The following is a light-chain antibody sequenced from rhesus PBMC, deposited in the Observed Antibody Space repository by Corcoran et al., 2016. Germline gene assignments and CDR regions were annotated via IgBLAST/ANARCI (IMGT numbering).Light chain of an antibody. Sequence: DIQLTQSPSSLSASVGDRVTITCRASQGMSSDLAWYQQKSGKAPKLLIDAAYNLQSGVPSRFSGSGSGTEFTLTISSLQPEVFATYYCQQRNSYPLTFGGGTKVEIK. CDR2: AAY. CDR1: QGMSSD. V-gene: IGKV1-38*01. CDR3: QQRNSYPLT. J-gene: IGKJ4*01.